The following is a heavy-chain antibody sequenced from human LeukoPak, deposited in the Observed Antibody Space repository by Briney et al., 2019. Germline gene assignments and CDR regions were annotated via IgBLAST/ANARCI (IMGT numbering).Heavy chain of an antibody. J-gene: IGHJ4*02. CDR3: ARVEVTMIVVVINGPDY. CDR2: ISTYNGNT. CDR1: GYTFTSYG. D-gene: IGHD3-22*01. Sequence: ASVKVSCKASGYTFTSYGISWVRQAPGQGLEWMGWISTYNGNTKYAQKLQGRVTMTTDTSTSTAYMELRSLRSDDTAVYYCARVEVTMIVVVINGPDYWGQGTLVTVSS. V-gene: IGHV1-18*01.